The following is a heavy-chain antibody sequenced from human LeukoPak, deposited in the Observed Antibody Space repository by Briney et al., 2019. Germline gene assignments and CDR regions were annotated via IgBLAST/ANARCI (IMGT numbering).Heavy chain of an antibody. D-gene: IGHD2-2*01. V-gene: IGHV4-39*07. CDR3: ARESDYQLPTRGVNWFDP. J-gene: IGHJ5*02. CDR1: GGSISSSSYY. CDR2: IYYSGST. Sequence: SETLSLTCTVSGGSISSSSYYWGWIRQPPGKGLEWIVSIYYSGSTYYNPSLKSRVTISVDTSKNQFSLKLSSVTAADTAVYYCARESDYQLPTRGVNWFDPWGQGTLVTVSS.